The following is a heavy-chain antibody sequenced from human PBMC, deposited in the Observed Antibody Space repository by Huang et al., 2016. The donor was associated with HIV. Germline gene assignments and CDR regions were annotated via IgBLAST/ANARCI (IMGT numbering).Heavy chain of an antibody. J-gene: IGHJ4*02. CDR2: ISPGDSDV. V-gene: IGHV5-51*01. D-gene: IGHD2-8*02. CDR1: GYNFNTYW. CDR3: ARHERYCTGDTCSLLY. Sequence: DVQLVQSGAEVKKPGESLKISCKGSGYNFNTYWIAWVRQMPGRGLEWTGRISPGDSDVRYNPSFQGQVTLSGDKSISTAFLQWSSLKASDTAMYYCARHERYCTGDTCSLLYWGQGTPVTVSS.